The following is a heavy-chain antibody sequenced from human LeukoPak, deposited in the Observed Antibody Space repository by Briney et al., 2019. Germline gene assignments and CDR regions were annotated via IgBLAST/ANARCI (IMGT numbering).Heavy chain of an antibody. CDR1: GYTFTGYY. J-gene: IGHJ4*02. CDR2: INPSGGST. Sequence: ASVKVSCKASGYTFTGYYMHWVRQAPGQGLEWMGIINPSGGSTGYPQKFQGRVTMTRDTSTSTVYMELSSLRSEDAAVYYCARVHYYDSSGYYYFDYWGQGTLVTVSS. D-gene: IGHD3-22*01. CDR3: ARVHYYDSSGYYYFDY. V-gene: IGHV1-46*01.